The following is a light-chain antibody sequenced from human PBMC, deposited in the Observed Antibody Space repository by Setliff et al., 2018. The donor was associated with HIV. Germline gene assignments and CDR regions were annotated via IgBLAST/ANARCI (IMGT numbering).Light chain of an antibody. CDR2: EVT. V-gene: IGLV2-14*01. CDR3: GSCTSTSPCA. CDR1: GRDLGGFNF. J-gene: IGLJ1*01. Sequence: QSALAQPASVSGSPGQSVSISCTGSGRDLGGFNFVSWYRQYPGKAPQLIIYEVTNRPSGVSSRFSSSKSGNTASLTISGLQAEDEADYYCGSCTSTSPCAFGTGTKVT.